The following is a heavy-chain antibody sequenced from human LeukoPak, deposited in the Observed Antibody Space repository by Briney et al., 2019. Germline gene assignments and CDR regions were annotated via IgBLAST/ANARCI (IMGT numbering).Heavy chain of an antibody. Sequence: PGGSLRLSCAASGFTFSTYEMNWVRQAPGKGLEWVSFISPSGSTIYYADSVKGRFTISRDNAKNSLYLQMNSLRAEDSAIYFCVKDRPCETCMPMDAWGQGTTVTVSS. CDR1: GFTFSTYE. V-gene: IGHV3-48*03. D-gene: IGHD2-2*01. CDR3: VKDRPCETCMPMDA. J-gene: IGHJ6*02. CDR2: ISPSGSTI.